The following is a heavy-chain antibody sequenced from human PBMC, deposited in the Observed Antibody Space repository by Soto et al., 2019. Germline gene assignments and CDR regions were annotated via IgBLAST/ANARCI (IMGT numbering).Heavy chain of an antibody. CDR1: GFTFSNAW. V-gene: IGHV3-15*07. CDR3: TTDLFSWFGELFNGMDV. CDR2: IKSKTDGGTT. J-gene: IGHJ6*02. D-gene: IGHD3-10*01. Sequence: GGSLRLSYAASGFTFSNAWMNWVRQAPGKGLEWVGRIKSKTDGGTTDYAAPVKGRFTISRDDSKNTLYLQMNSLKTEDTAVYYCTTDLFSWFGELFNGMDVWGQGTTVTVSS.